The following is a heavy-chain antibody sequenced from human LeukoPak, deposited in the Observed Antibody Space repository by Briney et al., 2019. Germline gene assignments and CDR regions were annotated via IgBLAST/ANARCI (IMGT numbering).Heavy chain of an antibody. D-gene: IGHD1-26*01. Sequence: PSETLSLTCAVYGGSFSGYYWSWIRQPPGKGLEWIGEINHSGSTNYNPSLKSRVTISVDTSKNQFSLKLSSVTAADTAVYYCARPSTTLPRVGASFDYWGQGTLVTVSS. CDR2: INHSGST. J-gene: IGHJ4*02. CDR1: GGSFSGYY. V-gene: IGHV4-34*01. CDR3: ARPSTTLPRVGASFDY.